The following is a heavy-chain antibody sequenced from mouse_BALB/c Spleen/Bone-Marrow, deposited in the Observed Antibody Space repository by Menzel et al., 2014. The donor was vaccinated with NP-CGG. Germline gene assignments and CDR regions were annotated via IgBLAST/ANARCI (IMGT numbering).Heavy chain of an antibody. V-gene: IGHV1-69*02. D-gene: IGHD2-10*02. Sequence: QVQLQQPGVELVRPGASVKVSCKASGYTFTSYWISWVKQRPGQGLEWIGNIYPSDSYTNYNQNFKDRATLTVDKSSSTAYMQLSSPTSEDSAVYYCTRQYGNYYAMDYWGQGTSVTVSS. CDR2: IYPSDSYT. CDR1: GYTFTSYW. CDR3: TRQYGNYYAMDY. J-gene: IGHJ4*01.